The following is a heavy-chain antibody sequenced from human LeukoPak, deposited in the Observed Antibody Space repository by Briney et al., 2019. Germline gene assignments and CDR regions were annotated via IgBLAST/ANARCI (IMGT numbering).Heavy chain of an antibody. CDR1: GYTFTGYY. CDR3: ARDRGDPYSFDY. D-gene: IGHD2-21*01. V-gene: IGHV1-2*02. Sequence: ASVKVSCKASGYTFTGYYMQWVRQAPGQGLEWMGWINPNSGVTDYAQKFQGRVTMTRDTSITTAYMELSRLTSDDTAVYYCARDRGDPYSFDYWGQGTMVTVSS. CDR2: INPNSGVT. J-gene: IGHJ4*02.